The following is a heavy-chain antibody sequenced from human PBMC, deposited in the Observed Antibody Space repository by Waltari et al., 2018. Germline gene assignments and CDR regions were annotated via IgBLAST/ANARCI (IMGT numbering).Heavy chain of an antibody. V-gene: IGHV3-53*02. J-gene: IGHJ6*03. CDR3: TRLYLTGHQGYYYYMDV. CDR2: IYSGGST. D-gene: IGHD3-9*01. Sequence: EVQLVETGGGLIQPGGSLRLSCAASGFTVSSNYMSWVRQAPGKGLEWVSVIYSGGSTYYADSVKGRFTISRDNSKNTLYLQMNSLRAEDTAVYYCTRLYLTGHQGYYYYMDVWGKGTTVTVSS. CDR1: GFTVSSNY.